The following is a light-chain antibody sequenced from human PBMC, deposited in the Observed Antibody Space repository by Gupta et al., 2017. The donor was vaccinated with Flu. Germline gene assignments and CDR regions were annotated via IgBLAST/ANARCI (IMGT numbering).Light chain of an antibody. CDR2: DNN. J-gene: IGLJ2*01. CDR3: GTWDSSLSAGV. V-gene: IGLV1-51*01. Sequence: HSVLTQPPSVSAAPGQKVTIACSGSSSNIGNNYVSWYQQLPGTAPKLLIYDNNKRPSGSPDRFSGSKSGTSTTLGITGLQTGDEADYYCGTWDSSLSAGVFGGGTKLTVL. CDR1: SSNIGNNY.